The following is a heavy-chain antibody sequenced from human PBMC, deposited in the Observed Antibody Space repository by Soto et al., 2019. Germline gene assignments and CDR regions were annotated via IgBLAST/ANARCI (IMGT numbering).Heavy chain of an antibody. J-gene: IGHJ6*02. V-gene: IGHV1-58*01. D-gene: IGHD3-3*01. CDR2: FVVGSGNT. CDR1: GFTFTSST. Sequence: SVKVSCKASGFTFTSSTVQWVRQARGQRLEWIGWFVVGSGNTNYAQKFQDRVTITRDMSTSTAYMELSSLRSEDTAVYYCAAYRTSGYYSQGYFYYGMDVWGQGTTVTSP. CDR3: AAYRTSGYYSQGYFYYGMDV.